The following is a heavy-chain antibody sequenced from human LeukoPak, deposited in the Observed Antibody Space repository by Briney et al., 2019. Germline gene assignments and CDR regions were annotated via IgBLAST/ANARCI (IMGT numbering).Heavy chain of an antibody. J-gene: IGHJ3*02. CDR1: GYTFTSYG. CDR3: ARDTPAVYDSSGYKDAFDI. V-gene: IGHV1-18*01. D-gene: IGHD3-22*01. CDR2: ISAYNGNT. Sequence: ASVKVSCKASGYTFTSYGISWVRQAPGQGLEWMVWISAYNGNTNYAQKLQGRVTMTTDTSTSTAYMELRSLRSDDTAVYYCARDTPAVYDSSGYKDAFDIWGQGTMVTVS.